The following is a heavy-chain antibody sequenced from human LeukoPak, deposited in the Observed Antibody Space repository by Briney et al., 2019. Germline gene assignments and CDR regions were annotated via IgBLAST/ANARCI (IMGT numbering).Heavy chain of an antibody. Sequence: PGGSLRLSCAASGLTFSSYSMNWVRQAPGKGLGWVSPISSSSSYIYYADSVKGRFTISRDNAKNSLYLQMNSLRAEDTAVYYCARPQGEQWLVNAFDIWGQGTMVTVSS. CDR3: ARPQGEQWLVNAFDI. CDR2: ISSSSSYI. V-gene: IGHV3-21*01. J-gene: IGHJ3*02. D-gene: IGHD6-19*01. CDR1: GLTFSSYS.